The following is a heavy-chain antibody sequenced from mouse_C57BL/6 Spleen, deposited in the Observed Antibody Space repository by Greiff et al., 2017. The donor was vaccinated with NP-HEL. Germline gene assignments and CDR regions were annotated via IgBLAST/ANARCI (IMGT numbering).Heavy chain of an antibody. V-gene: IGHV3-8*01. Sequence: VQLKESGPGLAKPSQTLSLTCSVPGYSITSDYWNWIRKFPGNKLEYMGYISYSGSTYYNPSLKSRISITRDTSKNQYYLQLKSVTTEDTATYYCTRGGNSNSYARDYWGQGTSVTVSS. CDR1: GYSITSDY. D-gene: IGHD2-5*01. J-gene: IGHJ4*01. CDR2: ISYSGST. CDR3: TRGGNSNSYARDY.